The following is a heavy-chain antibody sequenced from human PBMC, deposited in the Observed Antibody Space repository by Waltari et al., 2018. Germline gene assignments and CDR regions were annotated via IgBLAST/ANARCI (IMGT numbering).Heavy chain of an antibody. V-gene: IGHV3-23*01. D-gene: IGHD3-3*01. Sequence: EVQLLESGGGFVQPGGSLRLSCAASRFPFTSYAMRWVRQAPGKGVEWVSVISGSGGSTYYADSVKGRFTISRDNSKNTLYLQMNSLRAEDTAVYYCAKGTYFLTIFGVTITDLWGQGTLVTVSS. CDR2: ISGSGGST. CDR3: AKGTYFLTIFGVTITDL. J-gene: IGHJ5*02. CDR1: RFPFTSYA.